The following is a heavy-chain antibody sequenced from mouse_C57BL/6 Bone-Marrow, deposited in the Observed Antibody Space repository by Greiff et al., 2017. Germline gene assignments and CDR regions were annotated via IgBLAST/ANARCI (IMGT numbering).Heavy chain of an antibody. D-gene: IGHD4-1*01. CDR2: ISSGGSYT. Sequence: EVKLVESGGDLVKPGGSLKLSCAASGFTFSSYGMSWVRQTPDKRLEWVATISSGGSYTYYPDSVKGRFTISRDNAKNTLYLQMSSLKSEDTAMYYCARRDWSYYVDYWGQGTTLTVSS. V-gene: IGHV5-6*02. CDR1: GFTFSSYG. J-gene: IGHJ2*01. CDR3: ARRDWSYYVDY.